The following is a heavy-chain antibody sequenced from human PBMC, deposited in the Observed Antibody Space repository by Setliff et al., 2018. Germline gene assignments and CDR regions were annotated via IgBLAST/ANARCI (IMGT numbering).Heavy chain of an antibody. J-gene: IGHJ6*02. CDR2: IYHSGST. CDR3: ARQQQLVIGSTAYYYYGMDV. D-gene: IGHD6-13*01. CDR1: GYSISSGYY. Sequence: SETLSLTCAVSGYSISSGYYWGWIRQPPGKGLEWIGSIYHSGSTYYNPSLKSRVTISVDTSKNQFSLKLSSVTAADTAVYYCARQQQLVIGSTAYYYYGMDVWGQGTTVTVSS. V-gene: IGHV4-38-2*01.